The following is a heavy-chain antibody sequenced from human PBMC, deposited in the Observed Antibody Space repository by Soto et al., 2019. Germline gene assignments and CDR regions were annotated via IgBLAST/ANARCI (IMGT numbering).Heavy chain of an antibody. D-gene: IGHD2-21*01. CDR1: GFTFSSDA. J-gene: IGHJ6*02. V-gene: IGHV3-30-3*01. CDR2: ISYDANNK. Sequence: QVQLLESGGGVVQSGRSLKLSCAASGFTFSSDAMHWVRRAPGKGLQWVAVISYDANNKYYADSVKGRFSISRDNSKNTVSLQMNSLRPEDTGVHYCARVSCGGATCYNMDVWGLGTTVTVSS. CDR3: ARVSCGGATCYNMDV.